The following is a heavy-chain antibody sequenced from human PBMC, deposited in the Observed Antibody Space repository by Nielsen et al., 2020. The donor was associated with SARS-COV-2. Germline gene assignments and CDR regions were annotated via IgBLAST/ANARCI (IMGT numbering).Heavy chain of an antibody. V-gene: IGHV1-18*01. CDR1: GYTFTSNG. Sequence: ASVKVSCKASGYTFTSNGISWVRQAPGQGLEWMGWISAYNNNTNYAQKFQGRVTMTTDTSTSTAYMELGSLRSEDTAVYYCARAGYSSSSYYYYYYYMDVWGKGTTVTVSS. CDR3: ARAGYSSSSYYYYYYYMDV. CDR2: ISAYNNNT. J-gene: IGHJ6*03. D-gene: IGHD6-6*01.